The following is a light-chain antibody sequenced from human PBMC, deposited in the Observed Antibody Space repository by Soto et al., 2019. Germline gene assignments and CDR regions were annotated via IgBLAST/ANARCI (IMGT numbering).Light chain of an antibody. Sequence: QPVLTQPPSVSGSPGQSVTISCTGTSSDVGSYNGVSWYQQPPGTAPKFMIYEVSNRPSGVPDRFSGSKSGNTASLTISGLQAEDEADYYCSSYTTSSTYVFGTGTKLTVL. CDR2: EVS. J-gene: IGLJ1*01. CDR3: SSYTTSSTYV. V-gene: IGLV2-18*02. CDR1: SSDVGSYNG.